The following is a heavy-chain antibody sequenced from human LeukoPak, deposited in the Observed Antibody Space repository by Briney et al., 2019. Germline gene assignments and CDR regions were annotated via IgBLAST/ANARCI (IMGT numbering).Heavy chain of an antibody. CDR1: GGSISSSSYY. V-gene: IGHV4-61*01. D-gene: IGHD2-15*01. CDR3: ARSSGRTKLRYCSGGSCYPGGED. CDR2: IYYSGST. Sequence: SETLSLTCTVSGGSISSSSYYWSWIRQPPGKGLEWIGYIYYSGSTNYNPSLKSRVTISVDTSKNQFSLKLSSVTAADTAVYYCARSSGRTKLRYCSGGSCYPGGEDWGQGTLVTVSS. J-gene: IGHJ4*02.